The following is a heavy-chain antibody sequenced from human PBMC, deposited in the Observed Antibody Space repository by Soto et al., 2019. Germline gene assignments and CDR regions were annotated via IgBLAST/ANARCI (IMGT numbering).Heavy chain of an antibody. Sequence: LSLTCNVSGGSLSCGAAVWSWIRQPPGKGLEWIANVYYSGSSYYNPSLKSRLTISVDTTKNQFSLQLKSMTAADTAVYYCAKLSCTSSTCYFPGWFDPWGQGTLVTVSS. CDR2: VYYSGSS. V-gene: IGHV4-31*03. CDR3: AKLSCTSSTCYFPGWFDP. CDR1: GGSLSCGAAV. J-gene: IGHJ5*02. D-gene: IGHD2-2*01.